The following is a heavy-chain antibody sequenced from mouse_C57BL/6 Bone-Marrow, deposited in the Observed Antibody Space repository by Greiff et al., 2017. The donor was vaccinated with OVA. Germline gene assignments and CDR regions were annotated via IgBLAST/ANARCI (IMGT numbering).Heavy chain of an antibody. D-gene: IGHD2-5*01. V-gene: IGHV5-16*01. J-gene: IGHJ4*01. CDR1: GFTFSDYY. CDR3: ARGNYSNYYPYYYAMDY. Sequence: DVKLVESEGGLVQPGSSMKLSCTASGFTFSDYYMAWVRQVPEKGLEWVANINYDGSSTYYLDSLKSRFIISRDNAKNILYLQMSSLKSEDTATYYCARGNYSNYYPYYYAMDYWGQGTSVTVSS. CDR2: INYDGSST.